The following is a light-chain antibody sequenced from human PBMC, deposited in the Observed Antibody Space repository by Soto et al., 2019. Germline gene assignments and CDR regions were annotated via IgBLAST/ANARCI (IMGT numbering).Light chain of an antibody. CDR2: EVS. Sequence: QSVLTQPPSASGSPGRSVTISCTGTSSDVGGYNYVSWYQQHPGKAPKLMIYEVSKRPSGVHDRFSGSKSGNTASLNVSGLQAEDEADYYCSSYAGSTPYVFGTGTKVTVL. CDR1: SSDVGGYNY. J-gene: IGLJ1*01. CDR3: SSYAGSTPYV. V-gene: IGLV2-8*01.